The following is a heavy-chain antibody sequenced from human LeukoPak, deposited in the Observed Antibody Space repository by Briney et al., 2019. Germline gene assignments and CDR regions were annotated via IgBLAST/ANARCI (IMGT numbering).Heavy chain of an antibody. J-gene: IGHJ4*02. CDR3: ASLDSSSSPDY. CDR1: GFTFSSYA. CDR2: INHSGST. V-gene: IGHV4-34*01. D-gene: IGHD6-13*01. Sequence: GSLRLSCAASGFTFSSYAMSWVRQPPGKGLEWIGEINHSGSTNYNPSLKSRVTISVDTSKNQFSLKLSSVTAADTAVYYCASLDSSSSPDYWGQGTLVTVSS.